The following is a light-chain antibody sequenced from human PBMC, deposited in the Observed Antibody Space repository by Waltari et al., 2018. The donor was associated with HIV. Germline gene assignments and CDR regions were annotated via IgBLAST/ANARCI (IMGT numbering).Light chain of an antibody. CDR2: DVS. CDR1: SSDIGEYNY. CDR3: SSYTTSSLYV. V-gene: IGLV2-14*03. Sequence: QSALTQPASVSGSPGQSITISCTGTSSDIGEYNYISWYQQHPGKAPKLIIYDVSNRPSGVSNRFSGPKSDNTASLTISGLQAEDDADYYCSSYTTSSLYVFGSGTKVSVL. J-gene: IGLJ1*01.